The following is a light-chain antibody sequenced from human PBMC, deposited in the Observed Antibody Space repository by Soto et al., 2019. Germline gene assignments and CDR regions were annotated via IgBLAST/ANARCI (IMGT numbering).Light chain of an antibody. Sequence: DIQMTQSPSSLSASVGDRVTITCRASQTVSVYLNWYRQEPGKAPKLLIFSASTLQSGVPPRFSGSGSGTDGPPSISNLQLEDFATYYCLQSDSTPFTFGPGTKVDVK. CDR1: QTVSVY. V-gene: IGKV1-39*01. CDR3: LQSDSTPFT. CDR2: SAS. J-gene: IGKJ3*01.